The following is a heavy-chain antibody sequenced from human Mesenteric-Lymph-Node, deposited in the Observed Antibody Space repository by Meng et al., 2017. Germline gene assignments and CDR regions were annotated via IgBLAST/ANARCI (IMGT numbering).Heavy chain of an antibody. Sequence: SETLSLTCTVSGGSISSYYWSWIRQPPGKGLEWIGEINHSGSTNYNPSLKSRVTISVDTSKNQFSLKLSSVTAADTAVYYCARDLLYSGYDSGYWGQGTLVTVSS. V-gene: IGHV4-34*01. D-gene: IGHD5-12*01. CDR3: ARDLLYSGYDSGY. J-gene: IGHJ4*02. CDR1: GGSISSYY. CDR2: INHSGST.